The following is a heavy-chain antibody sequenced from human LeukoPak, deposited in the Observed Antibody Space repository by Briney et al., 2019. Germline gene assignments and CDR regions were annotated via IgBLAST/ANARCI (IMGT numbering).Heavy chain of an antibody. V-gene: IGHV4-4*07. D-gene: IGHD5-18*01. CDR3: ARDTAMVTARRRFAFDI. J-gene: IGHJ3*02. Sequence: PSETLSLTCTVSGGSISSYYWSWIRQPAGKGLDCIGRIYTSGSTNYNPSLKSRVTMSVDTSKNQFSLKLSSVTAADTAVYYCARDTAMVTARRRFAFDIWGQGTMVTVSS. CDR1: GGSISSYY. CDR2: IYTSGST.